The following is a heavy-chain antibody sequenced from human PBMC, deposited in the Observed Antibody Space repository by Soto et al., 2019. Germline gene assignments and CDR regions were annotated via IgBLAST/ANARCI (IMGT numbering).Heavy chain of an antibody. Sequence: GGSLRLSCAASGFTFSTYGMSWVRQAPGKGLEWVSGISASGGSTYYADSVKGRFTISRDNSKSTMYLQMNSLRAEDTALYYCAKRNRPTAPFDYWGLGTLVTVSS. CDR3: AKRNRPTAPFDY. CDR1: GFTFSTYG. J-gene: IGHJ4*02. V-gene: IGHV3-23*01. CDR2: ISASGGST. D-gene: IGHD4-4*01.